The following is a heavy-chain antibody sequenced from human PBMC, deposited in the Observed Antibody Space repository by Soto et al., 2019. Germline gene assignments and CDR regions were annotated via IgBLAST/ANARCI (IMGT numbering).Heavy chain of an antibody. CDR1: GGSISSYY. V-gene: IGHV4-59*08. J-gene: IGHJ5*02. Sequence: SETLSLTCTVSGGSISSYYWSWIRQPPGKGLEWIGYIYYSGSTNYNPSLKSRVTISVDTSKNQFSLKLSSVTAADTAVYYCARLGSGFEFRWFDPWGQGTLVTVSS. CDR2: IYYSGST. CDR3: ARLGSGFEFRWFDP. D-gene: IGHD2-15*01.